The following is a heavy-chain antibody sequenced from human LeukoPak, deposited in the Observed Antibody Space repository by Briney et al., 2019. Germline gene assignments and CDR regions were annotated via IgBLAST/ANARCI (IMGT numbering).Heavy chain of an antibody. CDR1: GFTFDDYA. J-gene: IGHJ4*02. CDR2: ISGDGGST. V-gene: IGHV3-43*02. Sequence: GGSLRLSCAASGFTFDDYAMHWVRQAPGKGLEWVSLISGDGGSTYYADSVKGRFTISRDNSKNSLYLQMNSLRTEDTALYYCAKASTSSPFGRSYYFDYWGQGTLVTVSS. CDR3: AKASTSSPFGRSYYFDY. D-gene: IGHD3-16*01.